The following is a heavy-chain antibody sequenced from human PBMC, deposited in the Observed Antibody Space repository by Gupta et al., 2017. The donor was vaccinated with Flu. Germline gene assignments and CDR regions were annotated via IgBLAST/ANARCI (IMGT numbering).Heavy chain of an antibody. D-gene: IGHD6-13*01. V-gene: IGHV1-69*01. CDR1: GGTFSSYA. J-gene: IGHJ4*02. CDR3: ARGLKATRIAGAGTRGFDY. CDR2: VIPIFGNA. Sequence: QVQLVQSGAEVKKPGSSVKVSCKASGGTFSSYAISWVRQAPGQGLEWLGGVIPIFGNANHAQKFQGRVTINADQSTSTAYIELSSLRSEDTAVYYCARGLKATRIAGAGTRGFDYLGQGTLVTVSS.